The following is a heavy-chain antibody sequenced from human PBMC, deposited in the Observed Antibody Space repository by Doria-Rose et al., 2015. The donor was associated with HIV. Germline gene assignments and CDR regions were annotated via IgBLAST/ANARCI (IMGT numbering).Heavy chain of an antibody. J-gene: IGHJ5*02. D-gene: IGHD6-19*01. CDR3: AKEVQQWLVQKNWLDL. Sequence: QLLESGGGLVQPGGSLRLSCAASGFTFSSYAMNWVRQAPGKGLEWVSAISSGGGNAYYADPVQGRFTISRDNSKNTLYLQMNSLRAEDTAVYYCAKEVQQWLVQKNWLDLWGQGTLVTVSS. V-gene: IGHV3-23*01. CDR1: GFTFSSYA. CDR2: ISSGGGNA.